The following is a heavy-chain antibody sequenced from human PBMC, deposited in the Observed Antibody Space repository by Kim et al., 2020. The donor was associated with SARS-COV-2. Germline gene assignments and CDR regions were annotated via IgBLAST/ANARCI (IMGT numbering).Heavy chain of an antibody. J-gene: IGHJ5*02. CDR3: ARGGDIAVAEPNWFDP. V-gene: IGHV4-30-2*05. D-gene: IGHD6-19*01. Sequence: SLKSRVTISVDTSKTQFSLKRSSVTAADAAVYYCARGGDIAVAEPNWFDPWGQGTLVTVSS.